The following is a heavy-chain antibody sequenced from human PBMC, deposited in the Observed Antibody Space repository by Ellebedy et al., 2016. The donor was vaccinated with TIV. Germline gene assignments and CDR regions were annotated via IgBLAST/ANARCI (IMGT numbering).Heavy chain of an antibody. CDR1: GYTFTSYD. D-gene: IGHD4-17*01. Sequence: ASVKVSXXASGYTFTSYDINWVRQAPGQGLEWMGIINPSGGSTSYAQKFQDRVTMTRDTSTSTVYMELRSLRSDDTAVYYCLRTTVTTDDYWGQGTLVTVSS. CDR2: INPSGGST. J-gene: IGHJ4*02. CDR3: LRTTVTTDDY. V-gene: IGHV1-46*01.